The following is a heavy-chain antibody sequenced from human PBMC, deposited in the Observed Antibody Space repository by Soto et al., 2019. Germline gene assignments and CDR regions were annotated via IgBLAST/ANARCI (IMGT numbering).Heavy chain of an antibody. J-gene: IGHJ6*02. CDR3: ARSVAVVAARGSRGRGMDV. V-gene: IGHV1-8*01. CDR1: GYTFTSYD. CDR2: MNPNSGNT. Sequence: ASVKVSCKASGYTFTSYDINWVRQATGQGLEGMGWMNPNSGNTGYAQKFQGRVTMPRNTSISTAYMELSSLRSEDTAVYYCARSVAVVAARGSRGRGMDVWGQGTTVTVPS. D-gene: IGHD2-15*01.